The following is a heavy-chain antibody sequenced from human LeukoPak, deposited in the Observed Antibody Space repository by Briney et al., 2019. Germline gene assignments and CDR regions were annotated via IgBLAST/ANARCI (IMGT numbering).Heavy chain of an antibody. CDR3: ARVPYSSSWYGHYGMDV. J-gene: IGHJ6*02. D-gene: IGHD6-13*01. V-gene: IGHV4-34*01. Sequence: ETLSLTCAVYGGSFSGYYWSWIRQPPGKGLEWIGEINHSGSTNYNPSLKSRVTISVDTSKNQFSLKLSSVTAADTAVYYCARVPYSSSWYGHYGMDVWGQGTTVTVSS. CDR2: INHSGST. CDR1: GGSFSGYY.